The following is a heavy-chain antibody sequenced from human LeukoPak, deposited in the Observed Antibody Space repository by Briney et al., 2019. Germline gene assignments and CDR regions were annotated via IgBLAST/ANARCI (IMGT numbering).Heavy chain of an antibody. Sequence: PGGSLRLSCAASGVTISCCGMHWVRQAPGKGLEWLAFIRYDGSNQYYADSVKGRFTISRDNYKNTLSLQMNSLRVEDMAVYYCAKDGDDGIESWGQGALVTVSS. CDR1: GVTISCCG. D-gene: IGHD7-27*01. V-gene: IGHV3-30*02. CDR3: AKDGDDGIES. J-gene: IGHJ4*02. CDR2: IRYDGSNQ.